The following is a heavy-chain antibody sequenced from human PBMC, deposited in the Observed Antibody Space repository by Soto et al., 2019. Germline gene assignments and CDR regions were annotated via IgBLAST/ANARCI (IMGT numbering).Heavy chain of an antibody. CDR3: AKADSSGWYGESY. CDR2: ISGSGGST. Sequence: LRLSCAASGFTFSSYAMSWVRQAPGKGLEWVSAISGSGGSTYYADSVKGRFTISRDNSKNTLYLQMNSLRAEDTAVYYCAKADSSGWYGESYWGQGTLVTVSS. D-gene: IGHD6-19*01. J-gene: IGHJ4*02. CDR1: GFTFSSYA. V-gene: IGHV3-23*01.